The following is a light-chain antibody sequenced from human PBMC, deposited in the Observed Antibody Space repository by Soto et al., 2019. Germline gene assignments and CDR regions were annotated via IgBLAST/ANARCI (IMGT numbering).Light chain of an antibody. CDR1: QSVNNN. V-gene: IGKV3-15*01. J-gene: IGKJ5*01. CDR3: QQHNNWPPIT. CDR2: GTS. Sequence: EIVMTQSPATLSVSPGERATLSCRASQSVNNNLAWYQQKPGQAPRLLIYGTSTRATGIPARFSGRGSGTDFSLTISSLQSEDFAVYYCQQHNNWPPITFGRGTRLEIK.